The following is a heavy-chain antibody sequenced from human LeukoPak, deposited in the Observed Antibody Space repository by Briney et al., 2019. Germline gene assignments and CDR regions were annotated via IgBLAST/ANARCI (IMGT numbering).Heavy chain of an antibody. CDR2: INAGNGNT. V-gene: IGHV1-3*01. D-gene: IGHD2-8*01. CDR1: GYTFTSYA. J-gene: IGHJ4*02. Sequence: GASVKVSCKASGYTFTSYAMHWVRQAPGQRLEWMGWINAGNGNTKCSQKFQGRVTITRDTSASTAYMELSSLRSEDTAVFYCARSLIHLYYFDYWGQGTLVTVSS. CDR3: ARSLIHLYYFDY.